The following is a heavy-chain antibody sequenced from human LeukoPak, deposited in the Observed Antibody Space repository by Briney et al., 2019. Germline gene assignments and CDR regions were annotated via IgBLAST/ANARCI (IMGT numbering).Heavy chain of an antibody. Sequence: PETLSLTCTVSGGSLSSYYLSWMRQPPGKGVEWMGYIYYNGITDYNLVLTSRVATSVDTSKNECFLMLSSVTAADTAVYYCAREDDCGGGSCYAGYFQHWGQGTLVTVSS. CDR1: GGSLSSYY. D-gene: IGHD2-15*01. CDR3: AREDDCGGGSCYAGYFQH. J-gene: IGHJ1*01. CDR2: IYYNGIT. V-gene: IGHV4-59*01.